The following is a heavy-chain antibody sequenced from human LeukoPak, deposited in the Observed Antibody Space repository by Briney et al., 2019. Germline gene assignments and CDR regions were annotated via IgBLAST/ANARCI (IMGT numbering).Heavy chain of an antibody. CDR1: GFTFSSYA. Sequence: GGSLRLSCAASGFTFSSYAMSWVRQAPGKGLEWVSLISATATYYADSVKGRFTISRDISRNTLYLRMNSLRADDTAVYYCAKGQGSGSYPLDYWGQGTLVTVSS. CDR3: AKGQGSGSYPLDY. D-gene: IGHD3-16*02. J-gene: IGHJ4*02. V-gene: IGHV3-23*01. CDR2: ISATAT.